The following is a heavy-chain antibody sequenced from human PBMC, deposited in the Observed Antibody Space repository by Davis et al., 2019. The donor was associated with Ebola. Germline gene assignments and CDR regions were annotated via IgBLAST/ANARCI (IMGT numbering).Heavy chain of an antibody. Sequence: ASVKVSCKTSGYSFISHDINWVRQATGQGLEWMGWINPNGGGTNYAQKFQGRVTMTRDTSISTAYMELSRLRSDDTAVYYCARATRSVVVVAATVRYYYYGMDVWGQGTTVTVSS. J-gene: IGHJ6*01. D-gene: IGHD2-15*01. V-gene: IGHV1-2*02. CDR1: GYSFISHD. CDR2: INPNGGGT. CDR3: ARATRSVVVVAATVRYYYYGMDV.